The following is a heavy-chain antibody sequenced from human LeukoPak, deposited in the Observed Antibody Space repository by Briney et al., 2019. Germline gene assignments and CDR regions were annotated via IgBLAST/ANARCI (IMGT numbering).Heavy chain of an antibody. V-gene: IGHV3-21*01. Sequence: GGSLRLSCAASGFTFSDSSMNWVRQAPGKGLEWVSSIGADSNYIYYVDSVKGRFTISRDNTKNSLYLQMNSLRAEDTAVYYCARFRGYYDSSGPFPNDYWGQGTLVTVSS. CDR3: ARFRGYYDSSGPFPNDY. CDR1: GFTFSDSS. CDR2: IGADSNYI. J-gene: IGHJ4*02. D-gene: IGHD3-22*01.